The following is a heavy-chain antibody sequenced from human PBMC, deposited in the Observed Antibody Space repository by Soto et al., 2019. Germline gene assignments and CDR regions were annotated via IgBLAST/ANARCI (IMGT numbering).Heavy chain of an antibody. J-gene: IGHJ4*02. V-gene: IGHV3-48*01. Sequence: SLRLSCAASGFTFSSYRMNWVRQAPGKGLEWVSYISSSSSTIYYADSVKGRFTISRDNAKNSLYLQMNSPRAEDTAVYYSANKNDCCSCYFDYWGQGTLVTVSS. CDR2: ISSSSSTI. CDR3: ANKNDCCSCYFDY. D-gene: IGHD3-3*01. CDR1: GFTFSSYR.